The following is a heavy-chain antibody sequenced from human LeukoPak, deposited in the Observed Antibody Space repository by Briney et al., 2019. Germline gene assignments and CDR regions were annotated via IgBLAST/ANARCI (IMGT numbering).Heavy chain of an antibody. CDR3: ARGTYPLRWLQLNY. CDR2: IIPIFGTA. CDR1: GGTFSSYA. V-gene: IGHV1-69*05. Sequence: ASVKVSCKASGGTFSSYAISWVRQAPGQGPEWMGRIIPIFGTANYAQKFQGRVTITTDESTSTAYMELSSLRSEDTAVYYCARGTYPLRWLQLNYWGQGTLVTVSS. J-gene: IGHJ4*02. D-gene: IGHD5-24*01.